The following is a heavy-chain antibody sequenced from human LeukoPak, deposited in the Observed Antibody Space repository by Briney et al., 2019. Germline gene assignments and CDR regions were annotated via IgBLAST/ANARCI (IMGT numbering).Heavy chain of an antibody. CDR3: ARYSGSYEVNYYYYYGMDV. Sequence: GGSLRHSCAASGFTFSSYWMSWVRQAPGKGLEWVANIKQDGSEKYYVDSVKGRFTISRDNAKNSLYLQMNSLRAEDTAVYYCARYSGSYEVNYYYYYGMDVWGQGTTVTVS. CDR2: IKQDGSEK. D-gene: IGHD1-26*01. J-gene: IGHJ6*02. V-gene: IGHV3-7*03. CDR1: GFTFSSYW.